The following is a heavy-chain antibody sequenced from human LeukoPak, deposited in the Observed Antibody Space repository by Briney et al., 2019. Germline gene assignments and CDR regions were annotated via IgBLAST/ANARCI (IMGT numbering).Heavy chain of an antibody. CDR2: INHSGST. D-gene: IGHD3-22*01. CDR3: ASSFISYDSSGYYEIGY. J-gene: IGHJ4*02. CDR1: GGSFSGYY. V-gene: IGHV4-34*01. Sequence: SETLSLTCAVYGGSFSGYYWSWIRQPPGKGLEWIGEINHSGSTNYNPSLKSRVTISVDTSKNQFSLKLSSVTAADTAVYYCASSFISYDSSGYYEIGYWGQGTLVTVSS.